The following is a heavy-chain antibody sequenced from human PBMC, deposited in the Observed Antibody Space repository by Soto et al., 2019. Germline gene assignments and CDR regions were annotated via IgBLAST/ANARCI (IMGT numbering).Heavy chain of an antibody. J-gene: IGHJ3*02. CDR1: GGSFSAYY. CDR3: ARLGDTGTFDI. Sequence: PSETLSLTCAVYGGSFSAYYWSWIRQPPGKGLEWIGEINHSGSSNYNSSLKSRVTISVDTSKNQFSLKLSSVTAADTAVYFCARLGDTGTFDIWGQGTMVTVSS. D-gene: IGHD2-2*02. V-gene: IGHV4-34*01. CDR2: INHSGSS.